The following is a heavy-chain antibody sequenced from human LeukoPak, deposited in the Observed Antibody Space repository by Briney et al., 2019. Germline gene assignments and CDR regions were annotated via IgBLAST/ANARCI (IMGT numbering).Heavy chain of an antibody. D-gene: IGHD3-10*02. CDR1: GGSISNYY. V-gene: IGHV4-59*12. Sequence: SETLSLTCTVSGGSISNYYWNWIRQPPGKGLEWIGYIYYSGSTYYNPSLKGRVTISLDTSKNQFSVELSSVTAADTAVYYCARKGLGSGSYGAFDMWGQGTMVIVSS. CDR2: IYYSGST. CDR3: ARKGLGSGSYGAFDM. J-gene: IGHJ3*02.